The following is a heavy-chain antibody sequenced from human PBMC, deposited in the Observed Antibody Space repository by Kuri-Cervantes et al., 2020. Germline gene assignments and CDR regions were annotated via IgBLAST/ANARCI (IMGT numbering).Heavy chain of an antibody. CDR3: ARDLRPYYGSGSYYNGDPAY. D-gene: IGHD3-10*01. V-gene: IGHV1-2*04. Sequence: ASVKVSCKASGYTFTGYYMHWVRQAPGQGLEWMGWINPNSGGTNYAQKFQGWVTMTRDTSISTAYMELSRLRSDDTAVYCCARDLRPYYGSGSYYNGDPAYWGQGTLVTVSS. J-gene: IGHJ4*02. CDR1: GYTFTGYY. CDR2: INPNSGGT.